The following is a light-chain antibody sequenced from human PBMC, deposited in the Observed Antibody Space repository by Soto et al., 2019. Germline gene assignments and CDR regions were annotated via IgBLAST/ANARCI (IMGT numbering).Light chain of an antibody. CDR1: QGIAPY. V-gene: IGKV1-27*01. CDR3: QKYNSAPLT. J-gene: IGKJ4*01. Sequence: DVQMTQSPSSLSAFVGDRVTITCRASQGIAPYLAWFQQKPGKVPKLLIYATSTLQSGVPSRFSGSGSGTDFTLPINILQPEDVGTYYCQKYNSAPLTFGGGTKVEIK. CDR2: ATS.